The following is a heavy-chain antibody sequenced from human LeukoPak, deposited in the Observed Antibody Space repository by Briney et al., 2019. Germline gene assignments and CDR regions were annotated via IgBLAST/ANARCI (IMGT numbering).Heavy chain of an antibody. CDR3: AAGVVVVPAAIREYYFDY. CDR2: FSISGST. J-gene: IGHJ4*02. CDR1: GDSISSYF. Sequence: KPSETLSLTCTVSGDSISSYFWSWIRQPAGKGLEWIGCFSISGSTNYNPSLKSRVTMSVDTSKNQFSLKLSSVTAADTAVYYCAAGVVVVPAAIREYYFDYWGQGTLVTVSS. V-gene: IGHV4-4*07. D-gene: IGHD2-2*02.